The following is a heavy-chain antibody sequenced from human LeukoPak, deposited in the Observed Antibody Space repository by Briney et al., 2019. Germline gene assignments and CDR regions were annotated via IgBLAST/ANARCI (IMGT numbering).Heavy chain of an antibody. D-gene: IGHD2-21*02. CDR3: ARRFCGGDCYSAFFDY. V-gene: IGHV3-21*01. J-gene: IGHJ4*02. CDR1: GFTFSSYS. Sequence: KAGGSLRLSCAASGFTFSSYSMNWVRQAPGKGLEWVSSISSSSSYIYYADSVKGRFTISRDNAKNSLYLQMNSLRAEDTAVYYCARRFCGGDCYSAFFDYWGQGTLVTVSS. CDR2: ISSSSSYI.